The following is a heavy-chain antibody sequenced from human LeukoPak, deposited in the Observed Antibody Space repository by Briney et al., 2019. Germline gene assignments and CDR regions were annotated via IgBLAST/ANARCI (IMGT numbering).Heavy chain of an antibody. Sequence: GASVKVSCKASGYSFTSYYMHWVRQAPGQGLEWMGIINPSGDSTSYAQKFQGRVTMTRDMSTSTDYMELSSLRSEDTAVYYCARDNSVGDNAWWFDPWGQGTLATVSS. V-gene: IGHV1-46*01. CDR2: INPSGDST. D-gene: IGHD1-26*01. CDR1: GYSFTSYY. CDR3: ARDNSVGDNAWWFDP. J-gene: IGHJ5*02.